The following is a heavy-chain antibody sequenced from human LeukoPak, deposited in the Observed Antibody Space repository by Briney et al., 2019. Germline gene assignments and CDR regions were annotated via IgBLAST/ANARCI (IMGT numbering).Heavy chain of an antibody. D-gene: IGHD3-3*01. V-gene: IGHV3-21*01. CDR3: ARGEASYYDFWSGERQDAFDI. J-gene: IGHJ3*02. CDR2: ISSSSSYM. CDR1: GFTFSSYS. Sequence: GALRLSCAVSGFTFSSYSMNWVRQAPGKGLEWVSSISSSSSYMYYADSVRGQFTISRDNVKNSLYLQMNSLRAEDTTVYYCARGEASYYDFWSGERQDAFDIWGQGTMVTVSS.